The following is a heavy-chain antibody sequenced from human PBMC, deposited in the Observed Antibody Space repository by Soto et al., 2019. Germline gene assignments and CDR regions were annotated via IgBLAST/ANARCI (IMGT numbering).Heavy chain of an antibody. Sequence: EVQLLESGGGLVQPGGSLRLSCAASGFTFSSHAMSWVRQAPGKGLEWVSAISGSGGSTYYADSVKGRFTISRDNSKNTLYLQMNSLRAEDTAVYYCAKSKGYSSSFGDWGQGTLVTVSS. J-gene: IGHJ4*02. CDR3: AKSKGYSSSFGD. V-gene: IGHV3-23*01. CDR1: GFTFSSHA. D-gene: IGHD6-6*01. CDR2: ISGSGGST.